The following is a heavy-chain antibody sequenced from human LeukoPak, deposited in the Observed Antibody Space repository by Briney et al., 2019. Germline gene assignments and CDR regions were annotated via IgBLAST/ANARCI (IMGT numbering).Heavy chain of an antibody. J-gene: IGHJ5*02. V-gene: IGHV4-34*01. CDR2: INHSGST. CDR1: GGSFSGYY. D-gene: IGHD6-13*01. CDR3: ARIAYSSSWYNRFDP. Sequence: SETLSLTCAVYGGSFSGYYWSWIRQPPGKGLEWIGEINHSGSTNYNPSLKSRVTISVDTSKNQFSLKLSSVTAADTAVYYCARIAYSSSWYNRFDPWGQGTLVTVSS.